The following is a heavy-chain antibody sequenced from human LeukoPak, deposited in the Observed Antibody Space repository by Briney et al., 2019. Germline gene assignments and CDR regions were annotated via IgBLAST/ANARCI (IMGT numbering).Heavy chain of an antibody. V-gene: IGHV4-34*01. D-gene: IGHD3-16*02. CDR2: INHSGST. CDR3: ARSTKVVKTRYGMDV. CDR1: GGSFIGYY. J-gene: IGHJ6*04. Sequence: SETLSLTFAVYGGSFIGYYWSWIRQPPGKGLEGIGEINHSGSTNYNPSLNSRVAISVDTYKNQFSLKLSSVTAADTAVYYCARSTKVVKTRYGMDVWGKGTTVTVSS.